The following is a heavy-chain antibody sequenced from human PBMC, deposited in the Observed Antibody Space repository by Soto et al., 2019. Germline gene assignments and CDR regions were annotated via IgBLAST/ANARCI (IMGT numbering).Heavy chain of an antibody. CDR1: GGSISSGDYY. CDR2: IYYSGST. Sequence: QVQLQESGPGLVKPSQTLSLTCTVSGGSISSGDYYWSWIRQHPGKGLEWTGYIYYSGSTYYNPSLKSRVTISVDTSKSQFSLKLSSVTAADTAVYYCARWWSGSRQGFDPWGQGTLVTFSS. J-gene: IGHJ5*02. CDR3: ARWWSGSRQGFDP. V-gene: IGHV4-31*03. D-gene: IGHD3-3*01.